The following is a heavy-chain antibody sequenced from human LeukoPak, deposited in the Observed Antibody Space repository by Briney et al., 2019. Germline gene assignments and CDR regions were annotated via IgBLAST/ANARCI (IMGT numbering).Heavy chain of an antibody. CDR3: ARDDVSAGYYGSGKPKNDY. CDR1: GFTFSNYW. J-gene: IGHJ4*02. D-gene: IGHD3-10*01. CDR2: IKQDGSEK. Sequence: GGSLRLSCAASGFTFSNYWMNWVRQAPGKGLEWVANIKQDGSEKYYVDSVKGRFTISRDNAKNSLYLQMNSLRAEDTAVYYCARDDVSAGYYGSGKPKNDYWGQGTLVTVSS. V-gene: IGHV3-7*05.